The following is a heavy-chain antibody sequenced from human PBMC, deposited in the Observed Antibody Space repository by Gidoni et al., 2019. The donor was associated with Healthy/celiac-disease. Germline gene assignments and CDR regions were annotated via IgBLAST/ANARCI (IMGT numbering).Heavy chain of an antibody. D-gene: IGHD5-18*01. V-gene: IGHV3-33*01. CDR1: GFTFSSYG. CDR2: IWYDGSNK. Sequence: QVQLVESGGGVVQPGRSLRLACAASGFTFSSYGMHWVRQAPGKGLEWVAVIWYDGSNKYYADSVKGRFTISRDNYKNTLYLQMNSLRAEDTAVYYCARATAPEVAAFDIWGQGTMVTVSS. J-gene: IGHJ3*02. CDR3: ARATAPEVAAFDI.